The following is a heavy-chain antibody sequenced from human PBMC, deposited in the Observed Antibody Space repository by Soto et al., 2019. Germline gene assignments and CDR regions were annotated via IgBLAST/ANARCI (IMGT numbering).Heavy chain of an antibody. CDR3: VRDDSFRDSSAP. D-gene: IGHD3-22*01. J-gene: IGHJ5*02. CDR2: IHSGGGT. V-gene: IGHV3-53*01. CDR1: GFAFSNNY. Sequence: GGSLRLSCAASGFAFSNNYMSWVRQAPGKGLEWVSLIHSGGGTYYAESVKGRFTISRDDSRKTLYLEMNSLRVDDTGVYYCVRDDSFRDSSAPWGQGTLVTVSS.